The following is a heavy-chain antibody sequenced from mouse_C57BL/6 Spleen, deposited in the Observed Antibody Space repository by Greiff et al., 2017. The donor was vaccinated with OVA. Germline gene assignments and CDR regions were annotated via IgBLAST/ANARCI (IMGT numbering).Heavy chain of an antibody. CDR3: ARPPYDYDLYYCDY. Sequence: VQLQQPGAELVRPGSSVKLSCKASGYTFTSYWMDWVKQRPGQGLEWIGHIYPSDSATHYTQKFKGQATLTVDKSSSTAYMQLSSLTSEDSAVYYWARPPYDYDLYYCDYWGQGTTLTVAS. V-gene: IGHV1-61*01. J-gene: IGHJ2*01. CDR1: GYTFTSYW. D-gene: IGHD2-4*01. CDR2: IYPSDSAT.